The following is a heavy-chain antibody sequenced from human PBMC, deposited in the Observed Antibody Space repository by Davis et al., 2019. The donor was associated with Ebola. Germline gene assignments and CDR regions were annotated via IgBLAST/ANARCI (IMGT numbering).Heavy chain of an antibody. J-gene: IGHJ6*02. V-gene: IGHV1-18*04. Sequence: AASVKVSCKASGYTFTSYGISWVRQAPRQGPERMGWISTYNGNTNFAQKLQGRVTMTTDTSTSSAYMELRSLRSDDTAVYYCARMAAAGNKLDVWGQGTTVTVSS. CDR2: ISTYNGNT. CDR3: ARMAAAGNKLDV. D-gene: IGHD6-13*01. CDR1: GYTFTSYG.